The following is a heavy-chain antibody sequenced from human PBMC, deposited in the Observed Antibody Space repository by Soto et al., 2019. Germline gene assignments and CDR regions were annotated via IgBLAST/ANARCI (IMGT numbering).Heavy chain of an antibody. J-gene: IGHJ6*02. D-gene: IGHD2-2*01. CDR2: ISYDGGNK. CDR3: AKASGYCSSSSCREIYYYYGMDV. V-gene: IGHV3-30*18. Sequence: QVQLEESGGGVVQPGRSLRLSCAASGFTFNHYGMHWVRQTPGKGLEWVAVISYDGGNKYYADSVKGRFTISRDNSKNTLSLQLNSLRVEDTAVYYCAKASGYCSSSSCREIYYYYGMDVWGQGTTVTVSS. CDR1: GFTFNHYG.